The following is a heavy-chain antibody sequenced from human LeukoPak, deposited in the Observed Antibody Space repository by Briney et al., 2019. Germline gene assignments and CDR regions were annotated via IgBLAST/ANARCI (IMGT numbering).Heavy chain of an antibody. J-gene: IGHJ3*01. CDR1: GFTFSSYW. CDR2: INRDGSST. V-gene: IGHV3-74*01. Sequence: PGGSLRLSCAASGFTFSSYWMHWVRQAPGKGLVWVSRINRDGSSTDYLDSVKGRFTISRDNARNTPYLQMNSLRAEDTAVYYCARVPYVFDLWGQGTMVTVSS. CDR3: ARVPYVFDL.